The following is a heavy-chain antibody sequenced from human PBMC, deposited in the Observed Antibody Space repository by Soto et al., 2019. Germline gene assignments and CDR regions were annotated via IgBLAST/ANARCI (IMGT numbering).Heavy chain of an antibody. J-gene: IGHJ4*02. D-gene: IGHD3-22*01. CDR3: ATGAAYYYDTSRY. Sequence: QVQLVESGGGVVQPGRSLRLPGQPSGSAFSALPLHGTRHPPGKGLEWVAVVLNDERTISYADSVKGRFTISRDNSRNTLYLQMTSLRLEDTALYYCATGAAYYYDTSRYWGRGTLVTVSS. CDR1: GSAFSALP. V-gene: IGHV3-30*04. CDR2: VLNDERTI.